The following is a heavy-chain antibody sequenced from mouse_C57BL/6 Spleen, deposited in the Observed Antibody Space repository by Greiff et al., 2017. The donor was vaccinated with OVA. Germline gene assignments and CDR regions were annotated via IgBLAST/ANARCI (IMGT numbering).Heavy chain of an antibody. CDR2: IRSKSNNYAT. CDR3: ATERRGDYYAMDY. D-gene: IGHD1-1*01. CDR1: GFSFNTYA. V-gene: IGHV10-1*01. Sequence: EVKLVESGGGLVQPKGSLKLSCAASGFSFNTYAMNWVRQAPGKGLEWVARIRSKSNNYATYYADSVKDRFTISRDDSESMLYLQMNNLKTEDTAMYYCATERRGDYYAMDYWGQGTSVTVSS. J-gene: IGHJ4*01.